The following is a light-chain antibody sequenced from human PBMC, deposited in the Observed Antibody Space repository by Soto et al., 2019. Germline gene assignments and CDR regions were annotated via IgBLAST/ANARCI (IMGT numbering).Light chain of an antibody. V-gene: IGKV1-27*01. J-gene: IGKJ3*01. CDR1: QGIRNS. CDR2: AAF. CDR3: QHYNSDPCT. Sequence: DIQMTQSPSSLSASVGDRVTSTCRASQGIRNSLAWYQQKPGKVPKLLISAAFTLQSGVPSRFSGSGSGTDFTLTISSLQPEDVATYYCQHYNSDPCTFGPGTKVDIK.